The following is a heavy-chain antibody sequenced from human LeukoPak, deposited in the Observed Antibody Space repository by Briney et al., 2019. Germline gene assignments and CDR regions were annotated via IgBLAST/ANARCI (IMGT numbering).Heavy chain of an antibody. V-gene: IGHV1-58*01. J-gene: IGHJ4*02. D-gene: IGHD2-2*01. CDR1: GFTFTSTA. CDR2: ILVGSGNT. CDR3: ASDPPYTSSSAW. Sequence: ASVKVSCKASGFTFTSTAVQWVRQARGQRLEWIGWILVGSGNTNYAQMFQERVTLTWDVSTSTAYMVLSSLRSEDTAIYYCASDPPYTSSSAWWGQGTLVTVSS.